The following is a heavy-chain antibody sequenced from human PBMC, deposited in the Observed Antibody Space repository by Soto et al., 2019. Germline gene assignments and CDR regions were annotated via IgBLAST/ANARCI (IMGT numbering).Heavy chain of an antibody. Sequence: ASVKVSCKASGGTFSSYTISWVRQAPGQGLEWMGRIIPILGIANYAQKFQGRVTITADKSTSTAYMELSSLRSEDTAVYYCASLSFWMTTVTEAYYYYYYVDVWGKGTTVTVSS. D-gene: IGHD4-17*01. V-gene: IGHV1-69*02. J-gene: IGHJ6*03. CDR3: ASLSFWMTTVTEAYYYYYYVDV. CDR2: IIPILGIA. CDR1: GGTFSSYT.